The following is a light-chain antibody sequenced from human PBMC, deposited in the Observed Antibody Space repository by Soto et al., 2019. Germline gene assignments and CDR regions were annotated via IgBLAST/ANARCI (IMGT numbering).Light chain of an antibody. CDR1: QTVSKNY. CDR3: QQYAVSPIT. J-gene: IGKJ5*01. V-gene: IGKV3-20*01. Sequence: EIVLTQSPGTLSLSPGEGGTLSCRASQTVSKNYLAWYQQKPGQAPRLLIYAASTRATGIPDRFSGSGSGTDFTLTISRLEPEDFALFYCQQYAVSPITFGQGTDWRL. CDR2: AAS.